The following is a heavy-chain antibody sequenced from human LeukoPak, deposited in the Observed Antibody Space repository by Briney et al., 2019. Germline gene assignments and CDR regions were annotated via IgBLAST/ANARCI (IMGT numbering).Heavy chain of an antibody. CDR1: GGSISSYY. Sequence: SETLSLTCTVSGGSISSYYWSWIRQPPGKELEWIGYIYYSGSTNYNPSLKSRVTISVDTSKNQFSLKLSSVTAADTAVYYCARHPRPKSRYCSGGSCYLNWFDPWGQGTLVTVSS. CDR3: ARHPRPKSRYCSGGSCYLNWFDP. D-gene: IGHD2-15*01. V-gene: IGHV4-59*08. CDR2: IYYSGST. J-gene: IGHJ5*02.